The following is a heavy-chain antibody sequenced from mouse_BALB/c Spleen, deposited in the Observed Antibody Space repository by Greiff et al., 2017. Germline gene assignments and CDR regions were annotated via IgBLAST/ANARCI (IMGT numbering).Heavy chain of an antibody. CDR2: ISPYYGDA. D-gene: IGHD2-1*01. J-gene: IGHJ3*01. V-gene: IGHV1S137*01. CDR3: AREDYGNYEGVCAY. CDR1: GFTFTDYA. Sequence: VQLQQSGAELVRPGVSVKISCKGSGFTFTDYAMHWVKQSHAKSLEWIGVISPYYGDASYNQKFKGKATMTVDKSSSTAYMDLARLTSEDSAIYYCAREDYGNYEGVCAYWGRRTLVSVST.